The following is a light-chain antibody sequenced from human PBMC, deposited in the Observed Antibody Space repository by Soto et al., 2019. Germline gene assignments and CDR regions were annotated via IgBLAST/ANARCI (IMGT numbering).Light chain of an antibody. CDR2: GAS. Sequence: EILMTQSPATLSVSPGETATLSCMASQSVSSYLAWYQQKPGQAPSLLIYGASSRATGIPDRFSGSGSGTEFTLTISSLQSEDFAVYYCQQYNNWLRTFGQGTKVDI. J-gene: IGKJ1*01. CDR1: QSVSSY. CDR3: QQYNNWLRT. V-gene: IGKV3D-15*01.